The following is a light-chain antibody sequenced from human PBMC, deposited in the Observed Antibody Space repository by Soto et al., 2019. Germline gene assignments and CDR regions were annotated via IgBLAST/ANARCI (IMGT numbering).Light chain of an antibody. CDR1: QGVDSTY. V-gene: IGKV3-20*01. Sequence: VLTQSPGTLSLSPGERATLSCRANQGVDSTYLARYQQKPGQSPRILIYSASARASGTPDRFSGSGSGADFTLTISRLEPEDLAVYYCQLYGKSRGYIFGQGTKLQI. CDR2: SAS. J-gene: IGKJ2*01. CDR3: QLYGKSRGYI.